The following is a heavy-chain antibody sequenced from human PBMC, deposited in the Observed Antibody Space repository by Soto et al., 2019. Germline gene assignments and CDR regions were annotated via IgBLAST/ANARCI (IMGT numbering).Heavy chain of an antibody. CDR3: ARDSTSSIAARNWFDP. Sequence: SETLSLTCAVYGGSFSGYYWSWIRQPPGKGLEWIGEINHSGSTNYNPSLKSRVTISVDTSKNQFSLKLSSVTAADTAVYYCARDSTSSIAARNWFDPWGQGTLVT. CDR1: GGSFSGYY. J-gene: IGHJ5*02. CDR2: INHSGST. D-gene: IGHD6-6*01. V-gene: IGHV4-34*01.